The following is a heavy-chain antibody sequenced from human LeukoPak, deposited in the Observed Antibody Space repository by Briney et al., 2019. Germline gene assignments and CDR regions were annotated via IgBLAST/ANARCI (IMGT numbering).Heavy chain of an antibody. V-gene: IGHV1-8*02. D-gene: IGHD3-10*01. CDR1: GYTFTSYD. J-gene: IGHJ3*02. CDR2: MNPNSGNT. Sequence: ASVKVSCKASGYTFTSYDINWVRQATGQGLEWVGWMNPNSGNTGYAQKFQGRVTMTRNTSISTAYMELSSLRSEDTAVYYCARGLKTVWFGFQDAFDIWGQGSMVTVSS. CDR3: ARGLKTVWFGFQDAFDI.